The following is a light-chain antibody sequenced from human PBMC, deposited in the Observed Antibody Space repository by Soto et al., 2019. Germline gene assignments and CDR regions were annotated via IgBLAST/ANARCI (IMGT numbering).Light chain of an antibody. CDR2: GSS. CDR3: QQYGSSPPYT. Sequence: EVVLTQSPGTLSLSPGERATLSCRASQSVSNNYFAWYQQKPDQAPRLLIFGSSDRATGIPDRLSGSGSGTDFTLTISRLEPEDFAVYYCQQYGSSPPYTFGQGTKLEIK. V-gene: IGKV3-20*01. CDR1: QSVSNNY. J-gene: IGKJ2*01.